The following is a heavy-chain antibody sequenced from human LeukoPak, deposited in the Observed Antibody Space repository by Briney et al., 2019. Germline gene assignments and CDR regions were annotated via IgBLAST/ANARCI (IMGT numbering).Heavy chain of an antibody. Sequence: ASVKVSCKASGYTFTGYYMHWVRQAPGQGPEWMGWINPNSGGTNYAQKFQGRVTMTRDTSISTAYMELSRLRSDDTAVYYCARDPSDYGDYTLDYWGQGTLVTVSS. CDR2: INPNSGGT. J-gene: IGHJ4*02. V-gene: IGHV1-2*02. D-gene: IGHD4-17*01. CDR1: GYTFTGYY. CDR3: ARDPSDYGDYTLDY.